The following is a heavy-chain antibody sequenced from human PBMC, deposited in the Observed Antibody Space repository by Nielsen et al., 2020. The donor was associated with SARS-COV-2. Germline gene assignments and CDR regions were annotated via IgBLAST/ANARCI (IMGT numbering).Heavy chain of an antibody. V-gene: IGHV4-59*12. CDR3: AREKGVPASSYYYGMDV. CDR2: IYYSGST. D-gene: IGHD3-10*01. J-gene: IGHJ6*02. CDR1: GGSISSFY. Sequence: SETLSLTCTVSGGSISSFYWTWIRQPPGKGLEWIGYIYYSGSTNYNPSLKSRVTISVDTSKNQFSLKLSSVTAADTAVYYCAREKGVPASSYYYGMDVWGQGTTVTVSS.